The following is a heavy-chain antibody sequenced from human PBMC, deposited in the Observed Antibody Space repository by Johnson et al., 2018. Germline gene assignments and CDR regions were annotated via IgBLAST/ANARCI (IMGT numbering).Heavy chain of an antibody. CDR2: MNPNSGNT. V-gene: IGHV1-8*01. CDR1: RYTFTRYD. D-gene: IGHD4-17*01. CDR3: ARDDYGDGEALYYYYGMDV. J-gene: IGHJ6*02. Sequence: QVQLVQSGAEVKKPGASVKVSCKASRYTFTRYDINWVRQATGQGLEWMGWMNPNSGNTGYAQKFQGRVTMTRNTSRSPAYMELSSLRSEDTAVYYCARDDYGDGEALYYYYGMDVWGQGTTVTVSS.